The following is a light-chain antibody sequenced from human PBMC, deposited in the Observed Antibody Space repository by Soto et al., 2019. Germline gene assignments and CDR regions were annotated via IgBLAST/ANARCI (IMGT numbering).Light chain of an antibody. Sequence: DIQLTQSPSSLSASVGDKVTITCRASQSIRSYLNWVQQKPGKAPKLLIYDASSLQTGVPSRFSGSGSGTDFSLTISSLQPEDFATYYCQQSYSTPLWTFGQGTKVDIK. CDR1: QSIRSY. J-gene: IGKJ1*01. CDR3: QQSYSTPLWT. CDR2: DAS. V-gene: IGKV1-39*01.